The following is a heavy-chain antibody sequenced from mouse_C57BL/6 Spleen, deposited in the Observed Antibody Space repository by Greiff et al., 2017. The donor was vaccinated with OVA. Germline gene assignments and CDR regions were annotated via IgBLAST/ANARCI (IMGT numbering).Heavy chain of an antibody. V-gene: IGHV1-22*01. CDR3: AREDDLDSSGYSY. CDR2: INPNNGGT. Sequence: DVQLQESGPELVKPGASVKMSCKASGYTFTDYNMHWVKQSHGKSLEWIGYINPNNGGTSYNQKFKGKATLTVNKSSSTAYMELRSLTSEDSAVYYCAREDDLDSSGYSYWGQGTTLTVSS. D-gene: IGHD3-2*02. J-gene: IGHJ2*01. CDR1: GYTFTDYN.